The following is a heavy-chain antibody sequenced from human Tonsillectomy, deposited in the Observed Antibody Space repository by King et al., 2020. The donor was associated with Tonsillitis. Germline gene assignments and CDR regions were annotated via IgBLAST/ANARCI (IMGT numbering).Heavy chain of an antibody. Sequence: VQLVESGGGVVQPGRSLRISCAASGFTFRSYAMYWGRPAPGKGLEWGAGISYDGTNNNCADSVKGRFTISRDNSKKTVYLQMKSLRAEDTAVYYCARDENDSDTSGFFDYWGQGTLVIVSS. D-gene: IGHD3-10*01. J-gene: IGHJ4*02. CDR2: ISYDGTNN. V-gene: IGHV3-30-3*01. CDR1: GFTFRSYA. CDR3: ARDENDSDTSGFFDY.